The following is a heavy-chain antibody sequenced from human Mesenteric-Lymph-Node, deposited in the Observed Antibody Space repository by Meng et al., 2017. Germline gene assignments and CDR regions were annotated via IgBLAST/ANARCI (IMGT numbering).Heavy chain of an antibody. Sequence: QVQLVQPGAEVRNPGAAAKVSCKTSGYSFTTYRIHWVRQAPGQSLEWMGWVNAASGNTRYSQKFQDRVTINRDTSASSAYMEVSSLRSEDTAVYYCAKSSLHAGTLYFDSWGQGILVTVSS. CDR1: GYSFTTYR. CDR3: AKSSLHAGTLYFDS. D-gene: IGHD2-21*02. CDR2: VNAASGNT. J-gene: IGHJ4*02. V-gene: IGHV1-3*01.